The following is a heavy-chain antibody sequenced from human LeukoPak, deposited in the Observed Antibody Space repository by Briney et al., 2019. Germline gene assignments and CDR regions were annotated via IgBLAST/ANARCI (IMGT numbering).Heavy chain of an antibody. V-gene: IGHV4-59*01. CDR3: ARSKWSSPLDY. CDR1: GGAISNYY. J-gene: IGHJ4*02. CDR2: IYYTGDT. Sequence: SETLSLTCTVSGGAISNYYWNWVRQPPGKGLEWIGYIYYTGDTKYNPSLKSRVTMSVDTSKNQFSVKLSSVTAADLAVYYCARSKWSSPLDYWGQGTLVTVSS. D-gene: IGHD1-26*01.